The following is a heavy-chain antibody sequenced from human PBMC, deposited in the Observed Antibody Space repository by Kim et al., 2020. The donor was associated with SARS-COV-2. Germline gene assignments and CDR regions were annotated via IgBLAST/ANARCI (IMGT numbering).Heavy chain of an antibody. Sequence: GGSLRLSCAASGFTFSSYSMNWVRQAPGKGLEWVSSISSSSSYIYYADSVKGRFTISRDNAKNSLYLQMNSLRAEDTAVYYCAIGPYYYDSSGYYLDYYYGMDVWGQGTTVTVSS. J-gene: IGHJ6*02. D-gene: IGHD3-22*01. CDR1: GFTFSSYS. CDR2: ISSSSSYI. V-gene: IGHV3-21*01. CDR3: AIGPYYYDSSGYYLDYYYGMDV.